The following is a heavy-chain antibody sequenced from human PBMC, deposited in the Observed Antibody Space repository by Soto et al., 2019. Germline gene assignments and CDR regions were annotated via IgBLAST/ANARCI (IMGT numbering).Heavy chain of an antibody. Sequence: ASVKVSCKASGYTFTSYAMHWVRQAPGQRLEWMGWINAGNGNTKYSQKFQGRVTITRDTSASTAYMELSSLRSEDTAVYYCARDQYYDSSGYYYGGFDYWGQGTTVTVSS. J-gene: IGHJ4*02. CDR1: GYTFTSYA. CDR2: INAGNGNT. V-gene: IGHV1-3*01. D-gene: IGHD3-22*01. CDR3: ARDQYYDSSGYYYGGFDY.